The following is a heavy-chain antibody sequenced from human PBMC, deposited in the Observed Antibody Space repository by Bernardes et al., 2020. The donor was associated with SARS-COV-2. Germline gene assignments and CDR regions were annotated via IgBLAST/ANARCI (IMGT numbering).Heavy chain of an antibody. D-gene: IGHD6-25*01. Sequence: SVKVSCKSSGYIFTDHGISWLRQAPGQGLEWMGWINTYNDNAYSAQKFHGRVTLTTDRSSNLVSLEVTNLTSDDSAVYYCARGPEDGRGYRDAFTFWGQGTVVTVS. CDR2: INTYNDNA. V-gene: IGHV1-18*01. J-gene: IGHJ3*01. CDR3: ARGPEDGRGYRDAFTF. CDR1: GYIFTDHG.